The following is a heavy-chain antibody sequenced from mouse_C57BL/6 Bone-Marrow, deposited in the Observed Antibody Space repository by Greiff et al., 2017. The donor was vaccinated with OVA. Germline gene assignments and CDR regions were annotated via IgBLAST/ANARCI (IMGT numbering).Heavy chain of an antibody. CDR3: TREGLYYYGSSYEGY. D-gene: IGHD1-1*01. Sequence: VQLQQSGAELVRPGASVTLSCKASGYTFTDYEMHWVKQTPVHGLEWIGAIDPETGGTAYNQKFKGKAILTADKSSRTAYMELRSLTSEDSAVYYCTREGLYYYGSSYEGYWGQGTTLTVSS. J-gene: IGHJ2*01. CDR1: GYTFTDYE. CDR2: IDPETGGT. V-gene: IGHV1-15*01.